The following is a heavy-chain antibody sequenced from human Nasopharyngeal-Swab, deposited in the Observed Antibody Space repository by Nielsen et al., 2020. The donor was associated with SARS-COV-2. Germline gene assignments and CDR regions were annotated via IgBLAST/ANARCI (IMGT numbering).Heavy chain of an antibody. D-gene: IGHD6-6*01. J-gene: IGHJ3*02. CDR2: IIPILGIA. Sequence: SVKVSCKASGGTFSSYAISWVRQAPGQGLEWMGRIIPILGIANYAQKFQGRVTITRDTSASTAYMELSSLRSEDTAVYYCARDSPSLDDAFDIWGQGTMVTVSS. V-gene: IGHV1-69*04. CDR3: ARDSPSLDDAFDI. CDR1: GGTFSSYA.